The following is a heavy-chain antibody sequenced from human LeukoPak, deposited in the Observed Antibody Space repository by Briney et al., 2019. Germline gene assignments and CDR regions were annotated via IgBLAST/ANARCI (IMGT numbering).Heavy chain of an antibody. D-gene: IGHD5-12*01. V-gene: IGHV3-11*04. J-gene: IGHJ4*02. CDR2: ISSSGSTI. CDR1: GFTFSDYY. CDR3: AKDQGAGGIVATTFDY. Sequence: PGGSLRLSCAASGFTFSDYYMSWIRQAPGKGLEGVSYISSSGSTIYYADSVKGRFTISRDNSKNTLYLQMTSLRAEDTAVYYCAKDQGAGGIVATTFDYWGQGTLVTVSS.